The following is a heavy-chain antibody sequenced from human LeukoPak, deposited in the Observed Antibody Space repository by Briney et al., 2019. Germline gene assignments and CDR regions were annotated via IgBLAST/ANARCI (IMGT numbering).Heavy chain of an antibody. CDR1: GGSISSSSYY. CDR2: IYYSGST. D-gene: IGHD3-3*01. J-gene: IGHJ4*02. V-gene: IGHV4-39*07. CDR3: ARLRFLDVFDY. Sequence: PSETLSLTCTVSGGSISSSSYYWGWIRQPPGKGLEWIGRIYYSGSTYYNPSLKSRVTISVDTSKNQFSLKLSSVTAADTAVYYCARLRFLDVFDYWGQGTLVTVSS.